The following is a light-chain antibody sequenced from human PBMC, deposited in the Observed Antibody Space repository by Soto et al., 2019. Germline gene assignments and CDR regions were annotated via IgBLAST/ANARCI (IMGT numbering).Light chain of an antibody. J-gene: IGKJ1*01. V-gene: IGKV1-5*03. Sequence: DIQMTQSPSTLSASVGDRVIIACRASQTISNWLAWYQQKPGEAPKVLIYKASNLESGVPSRFSGSGSGTEFTLTISSLQPDDFATYYCQQYQSYPWTFGQGTKVEIK. CDR2: KAS. CDR3: QQYQSYPWT. CDR1: QTISNW.